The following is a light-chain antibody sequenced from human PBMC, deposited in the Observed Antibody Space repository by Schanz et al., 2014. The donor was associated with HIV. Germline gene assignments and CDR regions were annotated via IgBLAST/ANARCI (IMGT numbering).Light chain of an antibody. Sequence: EILMTQSPATLSVSPGEEATLSCRASQSVSDNLAWYQQKPGQAPRLLIYGASTGTTGLPARFRGSGSGTEFTLTITSLQSEDFAVYFCQQYHNWPLTFGPGTKVDIK. CDR2: GAS. V-gene: IGKV3-15*01. J-gene: IGKJ3*01. CDR1: QSVSDN. CDR3: QQYHNWPLT.